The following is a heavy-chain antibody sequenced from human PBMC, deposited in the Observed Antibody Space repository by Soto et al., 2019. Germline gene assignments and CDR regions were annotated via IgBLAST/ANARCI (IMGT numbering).Heavy chain of an antibody. D-gene: IGHD3-10*01. Sequence: PSETLSLTCTVSGGSIRSGDYYWSWIRQPPGKGLESIGYIYYSGSTYYNPSLKSRVTISVDTSKNQFSLKLSSVTAADTAVYYCARSLRRGPPFDEWGQGTLVTVSS. V-gene: IGHV4-30-4*01. CDR2: IYYSGST. CDR3: ARSLRRGPPFDE. CDR1: GGSIRSGDYY. J-gene: IGHJ4*02.